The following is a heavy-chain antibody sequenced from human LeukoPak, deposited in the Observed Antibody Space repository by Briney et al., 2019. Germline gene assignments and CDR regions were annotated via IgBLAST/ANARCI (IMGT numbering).Heavy chain of an antibody. CDR2: ISTSGGYT. CDR1: GFSFNSYD. V-gene: IGHV3-23*01. D-gene: IGHD5-24*01. Sequence: GGSLRLSCVGSGFSFNSYDMGWVRQTPGKGLEWVSAISTSGGYTEDADSVKGRFTISRDNSLNTLFLQMNSLRAEDTAVYYCAKKPATIKFPFDNWGQGTLVTVSP. CDR3: AKKPATIKFPFDN. J-gene: IGHJ4*02.